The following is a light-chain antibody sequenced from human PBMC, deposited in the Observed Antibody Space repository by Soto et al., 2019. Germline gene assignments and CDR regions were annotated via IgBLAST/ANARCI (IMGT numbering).Light chain of an antibody. V-gene: IGLV2-14*01. Sequence: QSVLTQPASVSGSPGQSITISCTGTSSDVGGYNYVSWYQQHPGKAPKLMIYDVSSRPSGVSNRFSGSKSGNTASLTISGLQAEDEADYYCSSYTSSSIYVVFGGGTKLTVL. CDR1: SSDVGGYNY. CDR3: SSYTSSSIYVV. J-gene: IGLJ2*01. CDR2: DVS.